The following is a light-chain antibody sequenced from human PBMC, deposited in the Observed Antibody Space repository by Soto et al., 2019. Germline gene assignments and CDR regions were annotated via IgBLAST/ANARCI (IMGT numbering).Light chain of an antibody. CDR3: QQYNSYPWT. CDR2: DAS. J-gene: IGKJ1*01. Sequence: DIQMTPSPSTPSSSVGARVTLTFRASQSISSWLAWYQQKPGKAPKLLIYDASSLESGVPSRFSGSGSGTEFTLTISSLQPDDFATYYCQQYNSYPWTFGQGTKVAIK. V-gene: IGKV1-5*01. CDR1: QSISSW.